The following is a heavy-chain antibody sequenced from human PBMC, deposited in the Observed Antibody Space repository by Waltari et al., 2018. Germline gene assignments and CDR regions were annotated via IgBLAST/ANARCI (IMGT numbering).Heavy chain of an antibody. Sequence: EVQLVESGGGLVQPGGSLRLSCAASGFTFSSYTMTWVRQAPGKGLEWVSYISSSSSTIYYADSVKGRFTISRDNAKNSLYLQMNSLRAEDTAVYYCARVELLSPQDYYFDYWGQGTLVTVSS. D-gene: IGHD1-26*01. CDR1: GFTFSSYT. V-gene: IGHV3-48*04. CDR2: ISSSSSTI. CDR3: ARVELLSPQDYYFDY. J-gene: IGHJ4*02.